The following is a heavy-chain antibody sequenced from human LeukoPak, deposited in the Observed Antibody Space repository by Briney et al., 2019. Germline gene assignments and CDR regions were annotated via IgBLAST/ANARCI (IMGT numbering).Heavy chain of an antibody. CDR3: ARPSRLYCSGGSCTYDAFDI. J-gene: IGHJ3*02. CDR2: IIPIFGTA. Sequence: GASVKVSCKASGGTFSSYAISWVRQARGQGLEGMGGIIPIFGTANYAQKFQGRVTITADESTSTAYMELSSRRSEDTAVYYCARPSRLYCSGGSCTYDAFDIWGQGTMVTVSS. D-gene: IGHD2-15*01. CDR1: GGTFSSYA. V-gene: IGHV1-69*13.